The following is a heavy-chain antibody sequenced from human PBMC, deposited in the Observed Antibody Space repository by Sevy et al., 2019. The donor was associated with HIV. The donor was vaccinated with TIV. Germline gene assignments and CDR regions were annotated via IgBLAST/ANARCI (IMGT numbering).Heavy chain of an antibody. CDR1: GFTFGSYT. Sequence: GGSLRLSCAASGFTFGSYTMNWVRQAPGKGLEWVSFISSSSRTIYYAESLKGRFTVSTDNAKNSLYLQMDSLRAEDTAVYYCARDSGDTYWYFDLWGRGTLVTVSS. V-gene: IGHV3-48*01. J-gene: IGHJ2*01. CDR3: ARDSGDTYWYFDL. D-gene: IGHD7-27*01. CDR2: ISSSSRTI.